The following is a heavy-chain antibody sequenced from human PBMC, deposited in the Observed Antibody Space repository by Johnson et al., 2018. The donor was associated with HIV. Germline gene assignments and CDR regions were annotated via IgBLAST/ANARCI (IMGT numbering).Heavy chain of an antibody. J-gene: IGHJ3*02. D-gene: IGHD1-26*01. Sequence: HVQLVESGGGVVQPGRSLRLSCAASGFSFSNYAMHWVRQAPGKGLEWVAFISYDGSNKYYADSVKGRFTISKDNSKNTLYLQMSSLRAEDTAVYYCAREGAPSARDFGAFDIWGQGTMVTVSS. CDR1: GFSFSNYA. CDR3: AREGAPSARDFGAFDI. CDR2: ISYDGSNK. V-gene: IGHV3-30-3*01.